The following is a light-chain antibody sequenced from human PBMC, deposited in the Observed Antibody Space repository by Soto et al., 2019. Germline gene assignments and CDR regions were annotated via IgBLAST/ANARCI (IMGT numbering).Light chain of an antibody. CDR3: HQYDNAPQT. V-gene: IGKV3-20*01. J-gene: IGKJ2*01. CDR1: QTLRRTY. CDR2: GAS. Sequence: IVMMQSPATLSLSPGERATLSCRASQTLRRTYIAWYQQKPGQAPRVLIYGASKRATGIPDRFSGSGSGTDFSLTISRLEPEDFAVYYCHQYDNAPQTYGQGTKVDIK.